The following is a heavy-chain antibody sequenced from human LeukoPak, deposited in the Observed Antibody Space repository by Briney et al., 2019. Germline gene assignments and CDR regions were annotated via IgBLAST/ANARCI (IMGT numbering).Heavy chain of an antibody. CDR3: ARGYCSGGSCYSRWFDP. Sequence: SETLSLTCTVSGGSISSSSHYWAWIRQPPGKGLEWIGIIYSSGSTSYNPSLKSRVTISVDTSKNQFSLKLSSVSAADTAVYYCARGYCSGGSCYSRWFDPWGQGTLVTVSS. V-gene: IGHV4-39*01. CDR1: GGSISSSSHY. J-gene: IGHJ5*02. CDR2: IYSSGST. D-gene: IGHD2-15*01.